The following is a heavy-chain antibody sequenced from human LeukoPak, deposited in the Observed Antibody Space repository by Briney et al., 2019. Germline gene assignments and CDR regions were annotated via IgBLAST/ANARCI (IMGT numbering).Heavy chain of an antibody. V-gene: IGHV1-2*02. CDR1: GYTFSGYY. CDR2: INPNTGVT. D-gene: IGHD3-22*01. Sequence: ASVKVSCKTSGYTFSGYYIHWVRQGPGQGLEWMGWINPNTGVTNYAQKFEGRVTMTRDTSISTAYMELRSLRSEDTAVYYCARGPGPADDGGGYCFDYWGQGTLVTVSS. CDR3: ARGPGPADDGGGYCFDY. J-gene: IGHJ4*02.